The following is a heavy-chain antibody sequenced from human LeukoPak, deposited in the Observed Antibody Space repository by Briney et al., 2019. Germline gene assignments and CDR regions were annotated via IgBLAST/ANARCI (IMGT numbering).Heavy chain of an antibody. CDR1: GFTFSSYA. J-gene: IGHJ4*02. Sequence: GGSLRLSCAASGFTFSSYAMSWVRQAPGKGLEWVSAISGSGGSTYYADSVKGRFTISRDNSKNTLYLQMNSLRAEDTAVYYCAKDCNVMITFGGVIANDGFDYWGQGTLVTVSS. CDR2: ISGSGGST. CDR3: AKDCNVMITFGGVIANDGFDY. V-gene: IGHV3-23*01. D-gene: IGHD3-16*02.